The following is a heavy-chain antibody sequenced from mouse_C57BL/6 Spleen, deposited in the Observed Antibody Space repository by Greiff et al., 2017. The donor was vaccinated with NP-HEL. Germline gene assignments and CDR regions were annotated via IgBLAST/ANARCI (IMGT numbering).Heavy chain of an antibody. J-gene: IGHJ4*01. V-gene: IGHV5-4*01. CDR2: ISDGGSYT. CDR1: GFTFSSYA. CDR3: ARDGVDY. Sequence: EVQVVESGGGLVKPGGSLKLSCAASGFTFSSYAMSWVRQTPEKRLEWVATISDGGSYTYYPDNVKGRFTISRDNAKNNLYLQMSHLKSEDTAMYYCARDGVDYWGQGTSGTVSS.